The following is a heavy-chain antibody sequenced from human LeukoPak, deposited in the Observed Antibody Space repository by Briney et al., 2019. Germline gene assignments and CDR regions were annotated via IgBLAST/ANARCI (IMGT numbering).Heavy chain of an antibody. Sequence: PGRSLRLSCAASGFTFSRYSMAWVRQAPGRGLEWVSTVGGRGGPRTFYADSVQGRFTVCRDNSRDTVYLQMDSLGAEDTAIYYCAKEGLLGGYYFDLWGQGALVTVSS. CDR3: AKEGLLGGYYFDL. D-gene: IGHD2-8*02. CDR2: VGGRGGPRT. CDR1: GFTFSRYS. J-gene: IGHJ4*02. V-gene: IGHV3-23*01.